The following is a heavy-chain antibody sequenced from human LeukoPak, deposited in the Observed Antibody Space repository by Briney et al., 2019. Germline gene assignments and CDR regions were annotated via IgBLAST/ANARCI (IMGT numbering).Heavy chain of an antibody. CDR2: ISAYNGDT. D-gene: IGHD6-19*01. J-gene: IGHJ4*02. CDR3: ARDPTNTSGRYAYFDY. V-gene: IGHV1-18*01. Sequence: ASVKPSCTASGHIFTHHGITWVPQAPGQGLEWMGWISAYNGDTHYAQNFQGRVTLTTDTSTTTAYMELRSLRSDDTAVYYCARDPTNTSGRYAYFDYWGQGTLVTVSS. CDR1: GHIFTHHG.